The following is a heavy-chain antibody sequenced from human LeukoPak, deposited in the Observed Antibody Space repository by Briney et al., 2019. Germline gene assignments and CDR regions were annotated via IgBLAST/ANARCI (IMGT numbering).Heavy chain of an antibody. J-gene: IGHJ5*02. CDR1: GFTFSGYS. CDR3: AKAGANWFDP. V-gene: IGHV3-23*01. Sequence: WGSLTLSCAASGFTFSGYSMSLVRQAPRKERQWVSTISRSGDNTYYADSVKGRFTISRDNSKNTLYLQMSSLRAEDTAVYYCAKAGANWFDPWGQGTLVTVSS. D-gene: IGHD3-10*01. CDR2: ISRSGDNT.